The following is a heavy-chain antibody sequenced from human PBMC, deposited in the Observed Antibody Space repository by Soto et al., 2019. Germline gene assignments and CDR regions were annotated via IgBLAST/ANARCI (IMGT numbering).Heavy chain of an antibody. CDR3: ARAPEVAARTFYYYYGMDV. D-gene: IGHD6-6*01. Sequence: SQTLSLPCPISGDSVSSNSAALNWIMQSPSRGLEWLGRTYYRSKWYNDYAVSVKSRITINPDTSKNQFSLQLNSVTPEDTAVYYCARAPEVAARTFYYYYGMDVGGQGTTVTVSS. J-gene: IGHJ6*02. CDR2: TYYRSKWYN. CDR1: GDSVSSNSAA. V-gene: IGHV6-1*01.